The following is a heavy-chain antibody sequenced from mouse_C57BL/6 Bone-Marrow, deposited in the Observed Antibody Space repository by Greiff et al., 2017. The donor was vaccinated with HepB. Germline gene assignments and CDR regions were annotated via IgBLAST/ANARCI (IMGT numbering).Heavy chain of an antibody. CDR1: GFTFSSYG. CDR3: ARHEWESDFDY. D-gene: IGHD1-3*01. Sequence: EVQLVESGGDLVKPGGSLKLSCAASGFTFSSYGMSWVRQTPDKRLEWVATISSGGSYTYYPDSVKGRFTISRDNAKNTLYLQMSSLKSEDTAMYYCARHEWESDFDYWGQGTTLTVSS. V-gene: IGHV5-6*01. CDR2: ISSGGSYT. J-gene: IGHJ2*01.